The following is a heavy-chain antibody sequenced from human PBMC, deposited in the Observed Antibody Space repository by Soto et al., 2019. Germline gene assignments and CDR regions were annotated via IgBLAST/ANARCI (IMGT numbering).Heavy chain of an antibody. CDR1: GYTFPSYW. CDR3: ARQSPLIGYCESTSCHYDY. D-gene: IGHD2-2*01. Sequence: GESLKISCTGSGYTFPSYWIGWVRQMPGKGLEWMGIIYPGDSDTRYSPSFQGQVTISVDMSSSTAYLQLNSLKASDTAIYYCARQSPLIGYCESTSCHYDYWGQGTLVTVSS. J-gene: IGHJ4*02. CDR2: IYPGDSDT. V-gene: IGHV5-51*01.